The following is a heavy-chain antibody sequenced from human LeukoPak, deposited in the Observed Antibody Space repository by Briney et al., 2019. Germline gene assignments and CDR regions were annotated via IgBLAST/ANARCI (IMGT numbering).Heavy chain of an antibody. Sequence: PSETLSLTCTVSGGSISSYYWSWIRQPAGKGLEWIGRIYTSGSTNYNPSLKSRVTMSVDTSKNQFSLKLSSVTAADTAVYYCARVSYYDFWSGYYGPAYYYYYMDVWGKGTTVTVSS. CDR3: ARVSYYDFWSGYYGPAYYYYYMDV. CDR1: GGSISSYY. V-gene: IGHV4-4*07. D-gene: IGHD3-3*01. CDR2: IYTSGST. J-gene: IGHJ6*03.